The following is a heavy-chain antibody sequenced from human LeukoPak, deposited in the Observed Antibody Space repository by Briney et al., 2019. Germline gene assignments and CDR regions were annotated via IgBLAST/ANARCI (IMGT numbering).Heavy chain of an antibody. CDR2: INHSGST. Sequence: PSETLSLTCTVSGGSISSYYWSWIRQPPGKGLEWIGEINHSGSTNYNLSLKSRVTISVDTSKNQFSLKLSSVTAADTAVYYCARGWGSYYPAWIDWFDPWGQGTLVTVSS. D-gene: IGHD1-26*01. CDR3: ARGWGSYYPAWIDWFDP. CDR1: GGSISSYY. V-gene: IGHV4-34*01. J-gene: IGHJ5*02.